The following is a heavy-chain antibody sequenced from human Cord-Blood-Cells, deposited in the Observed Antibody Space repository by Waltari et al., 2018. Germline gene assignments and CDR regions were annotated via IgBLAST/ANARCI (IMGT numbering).Heavy chain of an antibody. CDR1: GFTLSSYG. CDR3: ARDGMRSGYDLEDY. Sequence: QVQQVESGGGVAQPGRSLRLSCAASGFTLSSYGMHWVPQAPGKGLEWVAVIWYDGSNKYYADSVKGRFTISRDNSKNTLYLQMNSLRAEDTAVYYCARDGMRSGYDLEDYWGQGTLVTVSS. J-gene: IGHJ4*02. D-gene: IGHD5-12*01. CDR2: IWYDGSNK. V-gene: IGHV3-33*01.